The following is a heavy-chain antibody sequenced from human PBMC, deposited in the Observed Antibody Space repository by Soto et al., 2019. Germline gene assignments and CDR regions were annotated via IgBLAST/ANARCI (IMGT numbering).Heavy chain of an antibody. CDR3: TTSWVAFDI. Sequence: GGSLRLSCAASGFTFSNAWMSWVRQAPGKGLEWVGRIKSNTDGGTTDYAAPVKGRFTISRDDSKNTLYLQMNSLKTEDTAVYYCTTSWVAFDIWGQGTMVTVSS. V-gene: IGHV3-15*01. CDR1: GFTFSNAW. CDR2: IKSNTDGGTT. J-gene: IGHJ3*02. D-gene: IGHD3-16*01.